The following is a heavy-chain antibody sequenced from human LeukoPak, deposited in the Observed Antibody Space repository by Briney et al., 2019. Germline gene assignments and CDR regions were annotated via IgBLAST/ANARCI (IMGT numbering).Heavy chain of an antibody. J-gene: IGHJ3*02. Sequence: GESLRLSCAASGFTLSDYYMSWIRQAPGKGLEWVSYISSSGRTIYYADSVKGRCTISRDNAKHSLYLQMNSLRAEDTAVYYCASTPRESSSSWYGAFDIWGQGTMVTVSS. CDR3: ASTPRESSSSWYGAFDI. D-gene: IGHD6-13*01. CDR1: GFTLSDYY. V-gene: IGHV3-11*01. CDR2: ISSSGRTI.